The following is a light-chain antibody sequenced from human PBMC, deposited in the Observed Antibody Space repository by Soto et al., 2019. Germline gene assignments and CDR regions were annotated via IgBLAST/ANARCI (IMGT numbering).Light chain of an antibody. CDR1: QSISSY. CDR2: DAS. CDR3: QQYKSYSAPGLT. V-gene: IGKV1-5*01. J-gene: IGKJ4*01. Sequence: DIQMTQSPSSLSASVGDRVTITCRASQSISSYLNWYQQKPGKAPKLLIYDASVLQTGVPSRFSGFSSGTDFTLTISGLQPDDFATYFCQQYKSYSAPGLTFGGGTKVGIK.